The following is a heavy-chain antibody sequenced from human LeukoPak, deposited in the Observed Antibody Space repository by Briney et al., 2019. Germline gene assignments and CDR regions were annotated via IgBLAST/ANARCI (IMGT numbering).Heavy chain of an antibody. Sequence: GGSLRLSCAASGFTFSSYAMSWVRQAPGKGLEWDSSITGSGTGTYYADSVKGRFPISRDNSENTLYLRMNSLRGGDTAVYYCAKDRPNYYDSSGHYYRRDGDYWGQGTLVTVSS. CDR3: AKDRPNYYDSSGHYYRRDGDY. D-gene: IGHD3-22*01. CDR2: ITGSGTGT. CDR1: GFTFSSYA. V-gene: IGHV3-23*01. J-gene: IGHJ4*02.